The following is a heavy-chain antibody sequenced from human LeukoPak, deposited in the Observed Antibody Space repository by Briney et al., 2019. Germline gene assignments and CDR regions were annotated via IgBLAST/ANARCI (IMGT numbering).Heavy chain of an antibody. D-gene: IGHD1-26*01. CDR2: ISGSGGST. J-gene: IGHJ4*02. V-gene: IGHV3-23*01. CDR1: GFTFSSYA. CDR3: ARVSSGSYYIVDY. Sequence: PGGSLRLSCAASGFTFSSYAMSWVRQAPGKGLEWVSAISGSGGSTYYADSVKGRFTISRDNSKNTLYLQMSGLRAEDTAVYYCARVSSGSYYIVDYWGQGTLVTVSS.